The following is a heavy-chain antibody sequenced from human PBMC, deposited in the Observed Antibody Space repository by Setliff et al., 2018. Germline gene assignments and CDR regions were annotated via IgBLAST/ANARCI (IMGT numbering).Heavy chain of an antibody. V-gene: IGHV3-23*01. Sequence: GSLRLSCAASGFTFSSYAMNWVRQAPGKGLEWVSAISGSGGSTNYADSVKGRFTISRDNSKNTLYLQMNSLRAEDTAVYYCARDHVYGSQYYYYYYGMDVWGQGTTVTVSS. CDR1: GFTFSSYA. CDR3: ARDHVYGSQYYYYYYGMDV. D-gene: IGHD3-10*01. J-gene: IGHJ6*02. CDR2: ISGSGGST.